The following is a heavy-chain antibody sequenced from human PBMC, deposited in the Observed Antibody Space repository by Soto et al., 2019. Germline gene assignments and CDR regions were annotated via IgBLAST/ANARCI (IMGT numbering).Heavy chain of an antibody. CDR3: ARHLPSLRIDALDV. CDR2: IHTTGST. J-gene: IGHJ6*02. V-gene: IGHV4-39*01. CDR1: AGTPRPGSYY. Sequence: ENLRDPYTVSAGTPRPGSYYLSRLRQPPGKGLEWVATIHTTGSTYYKPSLESRIALSIDTSKNHFSLRLTSVTAADTAVYYCARHLPSLRIDALDVWGQGTSVTVS. D-gene: IGHD2-15*01.